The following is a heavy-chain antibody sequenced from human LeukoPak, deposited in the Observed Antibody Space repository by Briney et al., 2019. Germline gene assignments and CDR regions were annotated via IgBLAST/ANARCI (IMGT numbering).Heavy chain of an antibody. CDR2: ISSSGSTI. CDR1: GFTFSDYY. J-gene: IGHJ4*02. Sequence: GGSLRLSCAASGFTFSDYYMSWLRQAPGKGLEWVSYISSSGSTIYYADSVKGRFTISRDNAKNSLYLQMNSLRAEDTAVYYCAREVRSAHYFDYWGQGTLVTVSS. D-gene: IGHD3-3*01. CDR3: AREVRSAHYFDY. V-gene: IGHV3-11*01.